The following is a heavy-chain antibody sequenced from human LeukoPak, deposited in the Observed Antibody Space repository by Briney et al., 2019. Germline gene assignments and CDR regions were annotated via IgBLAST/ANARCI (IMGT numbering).Heavy chain of an antibody. Sequence: SETLSLTCTVSGGSISSGDYYWSWIRQPPGKGLEWIGYIYYSGSTYYNPSLKSRVTISVDTSKNQFSLKLSSVTAADTAVYYCARYNGVNYYDSSGYYYYGMDVWGQGTAVTVSS. V-gene: IGHV4-30-4*01. J-gene: IGHJ6*02. CDR3: ARYNGVNYYDSSGYYYYGMDV. CDR2: IYYSGST. CDR1: GGSISSGDYY. D-gene: IGHD3-22*01.